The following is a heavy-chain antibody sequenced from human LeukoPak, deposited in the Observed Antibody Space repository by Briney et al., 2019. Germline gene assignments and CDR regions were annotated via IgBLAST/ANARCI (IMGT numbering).Heavy chain of an antibody. CDR2: TRSSSTYI. CDR1: IFTFSSYT. J-gene: IGHJ3*02. Sequence: GRSLRLSCAASIFTFSSYTMNWVRQAAGDWLEWVSSTRSSSTYIYYADSVKGRFTDSRDNAKNSLYLKMSCLGAEDTAVYYCAREKIAVAVRGGFDIWGQGTMVTVSS. V-gene: IGHV3-21*01. CDR3: AREKIAVAVRGGFDI. D-gene: IGHD6-19*01.